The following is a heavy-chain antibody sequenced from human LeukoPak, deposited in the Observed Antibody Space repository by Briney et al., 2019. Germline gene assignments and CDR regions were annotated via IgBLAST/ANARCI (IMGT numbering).Heavy chain of an antibody. CDR1: GGSISSYY. CDR2: IYYSGST. J-gene: IGHJ4*02. D-gene: IGHD1-26*01. V-gene: IGHV4-59*01. CDR3: ARERVGTMGFDY. Sequence: SEALSLTCTVSGGSISSYYWSWIRQPPGKGLAWIGYIYYSGSTNYNPSLKSRVTISVDTSKNQFSLKLSSVTAADTAVYYCARERVGTMGFDYWGQGTLVTVSS.